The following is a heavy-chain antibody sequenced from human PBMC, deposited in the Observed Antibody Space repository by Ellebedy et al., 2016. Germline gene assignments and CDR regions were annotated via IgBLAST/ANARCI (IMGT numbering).Heavy chain of an antibody. CDR2: ISSGNSYI. CDR3: ARDSGYDNIGYLPDY. CDR1: GFTFSNYA. V-gene: IGHV3-21*01. J-gene: IGHJ4*02. D-gene: IGHD3-22*01. Sequence: GESLKISXAASGFTFSNYALSWVRQAPGKGLEYVSSISSGNSYIYYADSVKGRFTISRDNAKNSLYLQMNSLRVEDTAVYYCARDSGYDNIGYLPDYWGQGTLVTVSS.